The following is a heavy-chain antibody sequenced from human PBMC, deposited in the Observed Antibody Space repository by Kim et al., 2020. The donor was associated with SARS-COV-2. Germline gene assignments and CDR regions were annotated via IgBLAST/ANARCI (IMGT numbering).Heavy chain of an antibody. D-gene: IGHD1-1*01. CDR3: ARDLSWNQADY. CDR2: IDTDGTTT. CDR1: GFTFSRHW. J-gene: IGHJ4*02. V-gene: IGHV3-74*01. Sequence: GGSLRLSCVASGFTFSRHWMHWVRQAPGKGLVWVSRIDTDGTTTNYADSVKGRFTISRDNAKNTLYLQMNSLRAEDSAVYYCARDLSWNQADYWGQGTLVAVSS.